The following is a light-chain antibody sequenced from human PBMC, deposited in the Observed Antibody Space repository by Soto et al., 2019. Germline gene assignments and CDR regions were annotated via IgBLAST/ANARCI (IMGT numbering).Light chain of an antibody. Sequence: EIVMTQSPATLSVSPGERATLSCRASQSISGNLAWYQQKPGQAPRVLMDCASTRATGSPARFSGSGSGTEFTLTISGLQSEDFAVYYCQQFQNWPLTFGGGTKVDIK. CDR1: QSISGN. CDR3: QQFQNWPLT. CDR2: CAS. V-gene: IGKV3-15*01. J-gene: IGKJ4*01.